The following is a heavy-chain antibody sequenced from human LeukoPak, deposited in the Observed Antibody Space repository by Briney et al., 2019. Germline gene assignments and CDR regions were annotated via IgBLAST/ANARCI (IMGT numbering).Heavy chain of an antibody. CDR3: ARESRDGYPDY. J-gene: IGHJ4*02. V-gene: IGHV3-30*03. CDR2: ISYDGSNK. Sequence: GRSLRLSCAASGFTFSSYGMHWVRQAPGKGLEWVAVISYDGSNKYYADSVKGRFTISRENAKNSLYLQMNSLRAGDTAVYYCARESRDGYPDYWGQGTLVTVSS. D-gene: IGHD5-12*01. CDR1: GFTFSSYG.